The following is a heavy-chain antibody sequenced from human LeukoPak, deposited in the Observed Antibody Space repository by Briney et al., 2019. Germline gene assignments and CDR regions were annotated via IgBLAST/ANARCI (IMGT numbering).Heavy chain of an antibody. Sequence: PGGSLRLSCAASGFTFSSYNMNWVRQAPGKGLEWVSFISSSSSYIYYADSVKGRFTISRDNSKNTLYLQMNSLRAEDTAVYYCARAVAGLGDAFDIWGQGTMVTVSS. CDR1: GFTFSSYN. J-gene: IGHJ3*02. CDR3: ARAVAGLGDAFDI. V-gene: IGHV3-21*01. D-gene: IGHD6-19*01. CDR2: ISSSSSYI.